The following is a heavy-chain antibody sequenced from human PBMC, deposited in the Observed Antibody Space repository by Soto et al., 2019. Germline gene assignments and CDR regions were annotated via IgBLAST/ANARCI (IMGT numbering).Heavy chain of an antibody. CDR3: ARATYYYGSGSYYMGPFDY. CDR1: GFTFSSYA. J-gene: IGHJ4*02. Sequence: QVQLVESGGGVVQPGRSLRLSCAASGFTFSSYAMHWVRPAPGKGLEWVAVISYDGSNKYCADSVKGRFTISRDNSKNTLYLQMNRLRAEDTAVYYCARATYYYGSGSYYMGPFDYWGQGTLVTVSS. D-gene: IGHD3-10*01. CDR2: ISYDGSNK. V-gene: IGHV3-30-3*01.